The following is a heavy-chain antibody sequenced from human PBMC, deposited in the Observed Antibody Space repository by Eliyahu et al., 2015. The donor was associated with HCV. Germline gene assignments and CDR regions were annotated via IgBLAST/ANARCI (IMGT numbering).Heavy chain of an antibody. D-gene: IGHD1-7*01. CDR3: VRLSENYYADY. CDR1: GFTXSDXY. J-gene: IGHJ4*02. Sequence: EVHLVESGGGLVQPGGSLXLSCXASGFTXSDXYMAWVRQAPGKGLEWVGRSRDKTHNYTTEYAASVRGRFTISRDDSNNSVYLQMNSLRTEDTAVFYCVRLSENYYADYWGQGTLVAVSS. V-gene: IGHV3-72*01. CDR2: SRDKTHNYTT.